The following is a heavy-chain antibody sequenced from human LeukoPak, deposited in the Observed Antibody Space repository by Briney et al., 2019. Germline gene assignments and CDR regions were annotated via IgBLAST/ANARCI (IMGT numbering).Heavy chain of an antibody. Sequence: GGSLRLSCAASGFTFGDYYMSWIRQAPGKGLEWISYITFSSKTIYYADSVKGRFTITRDNAKKSLYLQMNSLRAEDTAVYYCARARGIAAAMDYWGQGTLVTVSS. CDR3: ARARGIAAAMDY. CDR2: ITFSSKTI. D-gene: IGHD6-13*01. V-gene: IGHV3-11*04. J-gene: IGHJ4*02. CDR1: GFTFGDYY.